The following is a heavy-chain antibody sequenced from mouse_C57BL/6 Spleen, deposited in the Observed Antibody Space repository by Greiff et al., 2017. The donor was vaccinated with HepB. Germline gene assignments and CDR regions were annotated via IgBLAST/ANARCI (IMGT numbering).Heavy chain of an antibody. CDR2: INPSSGYT. CDR1: GYTFTSYT. Sequence: VKLVESGAELARPGASVKMSCKASGYTFTSYTMHWVKQRPGQGLEWIGYINPSSGYTKYNQKFKDKATLTADKSSSTAYMQLSSLTSEDSAVYYCARSGNYERSYFDYWGQGTTLTVSS. D-gene: IGHD2-1*01. V-gene: IGHV1-4*01. J-gene: IGHJ2*01. CDR3: ARSGNYERSYFDY.